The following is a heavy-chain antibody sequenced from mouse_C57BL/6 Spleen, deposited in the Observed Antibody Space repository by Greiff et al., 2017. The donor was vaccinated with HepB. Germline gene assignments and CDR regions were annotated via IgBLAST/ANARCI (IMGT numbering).Heavy chain of an antibody. D-gene: IGHD1-1*01. V-gene: IGHV1-82*01. CDR3: ARHYYGSSYFAY. Sequence: VQLQESGPELVKPGASVKISCKASGYAFSSSWMNWVKQRPGKGLEWIGRIYPGDGDTNYNGKFKGKATLTADKSSSTAYMQLSSLTSEDSAVYFCARHYYGSSYFAYWGQGTLVTVSA. CDR1: GYAFSSSW. CDR2: IYPGDGDT. J-gene: IGHJ3*01.